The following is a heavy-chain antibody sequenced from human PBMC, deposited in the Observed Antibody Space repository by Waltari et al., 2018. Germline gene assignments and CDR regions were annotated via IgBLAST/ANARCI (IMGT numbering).Heavy chain of an antibody. J-gene: IGHJ6*02. CDR2: IYYSGST. D-gene: IGHD3-10*01. V-gene: IGHV4-31*03. Sequence: QVQLQESGPGLVKPSQTLSLTCTVSGGSISSGGYYWSWIRQHPGKGLEWIGYIYYSGSTYYNPSLKSRVTISVDTSKNQFSLKLSSVTAADTAVYYCARDQYYGSGSYSYYYGMDVWGQGTTVTVSS. CDR1: GGSISSGGYY. CDR3: ARDQYYGSGSYSYYYGMDV.